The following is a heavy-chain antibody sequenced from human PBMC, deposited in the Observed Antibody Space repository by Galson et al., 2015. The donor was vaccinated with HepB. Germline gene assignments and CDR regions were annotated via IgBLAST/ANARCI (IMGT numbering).Heavy chain of an antibody. V-gene: IGHV3-33*01. J-gene: IGHJ4*02. CDR3: ARDQQLVEGLGGFDY. CDR1: GFTFSSYG. CDR2: IWYDGSNK. D-gene: IGHD6-13*01. Sequence: SLRLSCAASGFTFSSYGMHWVRQAPGKGLEWVAVIWYDGSNKYYADSVKGRFTISRDNSKNTLYLQMNSLRAEDTAVYYCARDQQLVEGLGGFDYWGQGTLVTVSS.